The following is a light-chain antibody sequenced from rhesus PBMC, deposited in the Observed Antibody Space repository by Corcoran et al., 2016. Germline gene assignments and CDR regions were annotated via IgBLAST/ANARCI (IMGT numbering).Light chain of an antibody. J-gene: IGKJ4*01. V-gene: IGKV1-18*01. CDR2: AAS. Sequence: DIQMTQSPSSLSASVGDKVTITCRASQGISSWLAWYQQKPGKAPKLLLYAASSLQSGVPARFSGRRSGTEYTLTISSLQPEDFASYYCQQGYKTLTFGGGTKVEIK. CDR3: QQGYKTLT. CDR1: QGISSW.